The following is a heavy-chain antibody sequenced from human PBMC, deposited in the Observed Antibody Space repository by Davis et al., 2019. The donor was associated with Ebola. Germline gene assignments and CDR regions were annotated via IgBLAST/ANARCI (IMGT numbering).Heavy chain of an antibody. Sequence: GESLKISCAASGFTFNTYYMSWVRQAPGKGLEWVANIKQDGSKKSYADSVKGRFTISRDNAENSLYLQMNSLRVEDTAVYYCVKDGLNDDILNGYWGQGTLVTVSS. CDR3: VKDGLNDDILNGY. V-gene: IGHV3-7*01. CDR2: IKQDGSKK. CDR1: GFTFNTYY. J-gene: IGHJ4*02. D-gene: IGHD3/OR15-3a*01.